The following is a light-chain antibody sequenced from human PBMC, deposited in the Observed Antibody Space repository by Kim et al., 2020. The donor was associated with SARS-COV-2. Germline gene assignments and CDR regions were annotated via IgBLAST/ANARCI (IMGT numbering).Light chain of an antibody. CDR3: GSYTASSTWV. Sequence: GQSFASSLPRTSSDVAAYDRVSWYQHHPANAPQLIIYAVTKRPSGVSNRFSGSKSGNTASLTISGLQAEDEVDYYCGSYTASSTWVFGGGTKLTVL. J-gene: IGLJ3*02. CDR1: SSDVAAYDR. CDR2: AVT. V-gene: IGLV2-14*03.